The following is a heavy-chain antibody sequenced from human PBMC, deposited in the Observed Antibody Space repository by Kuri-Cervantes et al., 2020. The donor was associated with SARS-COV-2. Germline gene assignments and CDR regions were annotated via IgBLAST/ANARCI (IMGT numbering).Heavy chain of an antibody. CDR3: AKDMVPGS. J-gene: IGHJ2*01. Sequence: GESLKISCAASGFTFSNYAMTWVRQAPGQGLEWVSVISGSGDTIYYADSVKGRFTISRDNSKNTLYLQLTSLRAEDTAVYYCAKDMVPGSWGRGTLVTVSS. D-gene: IGHD3-10*01. CDR2: ISGSGDTI. CDR1: GFTFSNYA. V-gene: IGHV3-23*01.